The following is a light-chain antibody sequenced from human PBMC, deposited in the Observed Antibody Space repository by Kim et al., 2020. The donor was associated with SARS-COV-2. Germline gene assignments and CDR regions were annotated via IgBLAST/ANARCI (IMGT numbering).Light chain of an antibody. Sequence: SVGDRVTITCRASQSISSWLAWYQQKPGKAPKLLIYKASSLESGVPSRFSGSGSGTEFTLTISSLQPDDFATYYCQQYNSYSALTFGGGTKVDIK. J-gene: IGKJ4*01. CDR3: QQYNSYSALT. CDR1: QSISSW. CDR2: KAS. V-gene: IGKV1-5*03.